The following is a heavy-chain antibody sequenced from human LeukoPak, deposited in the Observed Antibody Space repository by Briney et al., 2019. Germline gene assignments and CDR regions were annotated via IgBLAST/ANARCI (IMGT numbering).Heavy chain of an antibody. J-gene: IGHJ5*02. CDR1: GYTFATYD. CDR2: MNPNSGNT. Sequence: GASVKLSCKASGYTFATYDINWVRQATGQGPEWIGWMNPNSGNTGYAQKFQGRINLTRNTSISTAYMELISLRSEDTAFYYCVRAAQEGRDSLTGIQTGNWFNPWGQGTMVTVSA. CDR3: VRAAQEGRDSLTGIQTGNWFNP. V-gene: IGHV1-8*01. D-gene: IGHD3-9*01.